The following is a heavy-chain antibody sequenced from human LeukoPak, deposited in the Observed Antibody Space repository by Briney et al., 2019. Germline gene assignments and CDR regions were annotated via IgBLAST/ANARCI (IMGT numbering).Heavy chain of an antibody. CDR2: ISGSGGRT. J-gene: IGHJ4*02. V-gene: IGHV3-23*01. CDR3: AKDNVRDYDRMYYFDY. CDR1: GFIFSNYA. Sequence: GGSLRLSCAASGFIFSNYAMSWVRQAPGKGLEWVSGISGSGGRTYYTDSVKGRFTISRDNSKNTLYLQMDSLRAEDTAVYFCAKDNVRDYDRMYYFDYWGQGTLVTVSS. D-gene: IGHD4-17*01.